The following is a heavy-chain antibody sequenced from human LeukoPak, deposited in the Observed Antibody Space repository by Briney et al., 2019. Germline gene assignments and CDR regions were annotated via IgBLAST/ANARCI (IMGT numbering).Heavy chain of an antibody. CDR2: INAGNGNT. CDR1: GYTFTSYA. CDR3: ARARSGYDFSFDY. V-gene: IGHV1-3*01. D-gene: IGHD5-12*01. J-gene: IGHJ4*02. Sequence: ASVKVSCKASGYTFTSYAMHWVRQAPGQRLEWMGWINAGNGNTKYSQKFQGRVTITRDTSASTAYMELSSLRSEDTAVYYCARARSGYDFSFDYWGQGTLVTVSS.